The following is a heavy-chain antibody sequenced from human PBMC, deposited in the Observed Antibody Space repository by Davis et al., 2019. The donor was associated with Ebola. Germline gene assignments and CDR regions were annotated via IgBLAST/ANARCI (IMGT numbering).Heavy chain of an antibody. V-gene: IGHV3-72*01. Sequence: PGGSLRLSCAASGFTFSDHYMDWVRQAPGQGMEWVARIRNKANSDTTEYAASVKGRFTISRDDSESSLSLQMNSLKTEDTAVYYCARSLRTREFDSWGQGALVTVSS. CDR2: IRNKANSDTT. CDR3: ARSLRTREFDS. CDR1: GFTFSDHY. J-gene: IGHJ4*02. D-gene: IGHD3-10*01.